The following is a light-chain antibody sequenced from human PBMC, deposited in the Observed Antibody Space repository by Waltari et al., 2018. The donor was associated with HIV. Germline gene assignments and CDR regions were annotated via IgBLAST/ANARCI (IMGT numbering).Light chain of an antibody. Sequence: DIQMTQSPSTLSASVGDRVTITCRASQNIGTWLAWYQQKPGKAPNLLIYEASSLESGVPSRFSGSGSATEFTLTISSLQPDDFAIYYCQQYNSNSRTFGQGTKVEIK. CDR3: QQYNSNSRT. V-gene: IGKV1-5*03. CDR2: EAS. CDR1: QNIGTW. J-gene: IGKJ1*01.